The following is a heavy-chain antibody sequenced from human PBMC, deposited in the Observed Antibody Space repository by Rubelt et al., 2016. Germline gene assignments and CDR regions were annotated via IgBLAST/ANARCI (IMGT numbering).Heavy chain of an antibody. CDR2: IYSGGSI. V-gene: IGHV3-53*01. Sequence: KPGGSLRLSCAASGFSFSDYYMSWVRQTPGKGLEWVSVIYSGGSIYYADSVKGRFAISRDNSKNTLYLQMNSLRAEDTAVYYCAGRGTAVTLDYWGQGTLVTVSS. CDR1: GFSFSDYY. CDR3: AGRGTAVTLDY. D-gene: IGHD4-17*01. J-gene: IGHJ4*02.